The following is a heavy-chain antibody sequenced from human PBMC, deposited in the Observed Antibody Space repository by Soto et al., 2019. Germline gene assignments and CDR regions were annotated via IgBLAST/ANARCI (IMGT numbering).Heavy chain of an antibody. D-gene: IGHD3-3*01. J-gene: IGHJ4*02. CDR1: GFTFSGYS. Sequence: GGSLRLSCAASGFTFSGYSMNWVRQAPGKGLEWVSSISSSSSYIYYADSVKGRFTISRDNAKNSLYLQMNSLRAEDTAVYYCAREDRYYDFWSGYSNFDYWGQGTLVTVSS. CDR2: ISSSSSYI. CDR3: AREDRYYDFWSGYSNFDY. V-gene: IGHV3-21*01.